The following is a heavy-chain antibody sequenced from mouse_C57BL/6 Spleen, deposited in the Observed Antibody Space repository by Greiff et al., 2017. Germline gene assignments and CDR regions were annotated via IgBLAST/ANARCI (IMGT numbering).Heavy chain of an antibody. CDR1: GFTFSDFY. CDR3: ARDDYYGAMDY. Sequence: EVKVVESGGGLVQSGRSLRLSCATSGFTFSDFYMEWVRQAPGKGLEWIAASRNKANDYTTEYSASVKGRFIVSRDTSQSILYLQMNALRAEDTAIYYCARDDYYGAMDYWGQGTSVTVSS. CDR2: SRNKANDYTT. V-gene: IGHV7-1*01. D-gene: IGHD1-1*01. J-gene: IGHJ4*01.